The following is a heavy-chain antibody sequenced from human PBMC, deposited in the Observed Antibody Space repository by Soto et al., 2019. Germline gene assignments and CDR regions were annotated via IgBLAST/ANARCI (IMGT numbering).Heavy chain of an antibody. CDR3: ARDLEYSSSSYYFDY. CDR2: IWYDGSNK. CDR1: GFTFSSYG. J-gene: IGHJ4*02. V-gene: IGHV3-33*01. D-gene: IGHD6-6*01. Sequence: QVQLVESGGGVVQPGRSLRLSCAASGFTFSSYGMHWVRQAPGKGLEWVAVIWYDGSNKYYADSVKGRFTISRDNSKNTRYLQMNRLRAEDTAVYYCARDLEYSSSSYYFDYWGQGTLVTVSS.